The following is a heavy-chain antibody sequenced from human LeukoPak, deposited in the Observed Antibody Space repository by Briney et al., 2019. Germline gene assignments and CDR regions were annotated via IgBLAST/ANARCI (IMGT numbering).Heavy chain of an antibody. V-gene: IGHV5-51*01. CDR2: IYPGDSDI. J-gene: IGHJ2*01. CDR3: ARIGTTFTTLHPTGCFDL. D-gene: IGHD4-17*01. Sequence: GESLKISCKGSGYTFTTHWIGWVRQIPGKGLEWMGVIYPGDSDIRYRPSFQGQVTISADKSVNTAYLLWSSLKASDTAIYYCARIGTTFTTLHPTGCFDLWGRGTLVTVSS. CDR1: GYTFTTHW.